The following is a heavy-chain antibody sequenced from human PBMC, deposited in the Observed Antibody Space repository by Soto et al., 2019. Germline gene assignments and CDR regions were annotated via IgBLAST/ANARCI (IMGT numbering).Heavy chain of an antibody. D-gene: IGHD1-26*01. Sequence: SETLSLTCAVYGGSFSGYYCSWVRQPPGKGLEWIGQINHSGTTNYSPSLKSRVTMSVDTSKHPFSLNLSSVTAADTAIYFCASSLLFPHLYPYAPHVRGQAPTVTLSS. CDR2: INHSGTT. J-gene: IGHJ6*02. CDR3: ASSLLFPHLYPYAPHV. V-gene: IGHV4-34*01. CDR1: GGSFSGYY.